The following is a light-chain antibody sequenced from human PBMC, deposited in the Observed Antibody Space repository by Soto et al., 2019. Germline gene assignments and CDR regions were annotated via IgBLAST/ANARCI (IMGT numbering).Light chain of an antibody. V-gene: IGKV2-30*01. CDR2: RVS. CDR3: TQGTHWPYA. J-gene: IGKJ2*01. Sequence: DVVLTQSPLSLPVTLGQPASISCRSSHSLVYSDGDTYLNWFHQRPGQSPRRLIYRVSYRDSAVSDRFSGSGSGTDFTLKISRVEAEDVGIYYCTQGTHWPYAIGQGTKLEIK. CDR1: HSLVYSDGDTY.